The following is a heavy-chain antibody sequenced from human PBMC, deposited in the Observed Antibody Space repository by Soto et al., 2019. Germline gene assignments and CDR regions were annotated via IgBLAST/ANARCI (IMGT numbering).Heavy chain of an antibody. CDR3: ARDPYHVLMVNTPNLYGMDV. J-gene: IGHJ6*02. Sequence: ASVKVSCKASGYIFTTYNISWVGQAPGLGLEWMGRISTYYRNTNSPQSLQGRLTLTTDTSTTTAYMELRSLRSDDTAVYYCARDPYHVLMVNTPNLYGMDVWGQGTTVTVSS. CDR1: GYIFTTYN. D-gene: IGHD2-8*01. V-gene: IGHV1-18*01. CDR2: ISTYYRNT.